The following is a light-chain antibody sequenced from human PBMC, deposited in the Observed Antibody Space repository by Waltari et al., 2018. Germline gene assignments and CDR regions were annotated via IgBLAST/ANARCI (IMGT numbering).Light chain of an antibody. CDR1: NIETKS. V-gene: IGLV3-21*04. J-gene: IGLJ3*02. Sequence: SYVLTQPPSMSVPPGETASISCGAYNIETKSVPLYQQRPGQAPVLVMYYDSDRPSGIPERFSGSNTGDTATLTISRIEAGDEADYYCQVWDSSSDHPWVFGGGTKLTVL. CDR2: YDS. CDR3: QVWDSSSDHPWV.